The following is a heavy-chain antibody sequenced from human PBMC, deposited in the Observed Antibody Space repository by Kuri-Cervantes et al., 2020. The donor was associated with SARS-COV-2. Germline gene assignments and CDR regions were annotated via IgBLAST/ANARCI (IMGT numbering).Heavy chain of an antibody. CDR1: GGSISSYY. V-gene: IGHV4-59*05. Sequence: GSLRLSCTVSGGSISSYYWSWIRQPPGKGLEWIGSIYYSGSTYYNPSLKSRVTISVDTSKNQFSLKLSSVTAADTAVYYCATSGYYDFWSGYYFDYWGQGTLVTVSS. CDR3: ATSGYYDFWSGYYFDY. J-gene: IGHJ4*02. CDR2: IYYSGST. D-gene: IGHD3-3*01.